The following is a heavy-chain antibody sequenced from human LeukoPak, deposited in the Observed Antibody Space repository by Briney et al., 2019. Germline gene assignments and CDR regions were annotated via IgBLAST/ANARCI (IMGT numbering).Heavy chain of an antibody. J-gene: IGHJ4*02. CDR1: GFTFSDYY. D-gene: IGHD6-19*01. Sequence: GGSLRLSCAASGFTFSDYYMSWIRQAPGKGLEWVSYISSSGSTIYYTDSVKGRFTISRDNAKNSLYLQMNSLRAEDTAVYYCAKESSGGWYFDYWGQGTLVTVSS. CDR3: AKESSGGWYFDY. V-gene: IGHV3-11*01. CDR2: ISSSGSTI.